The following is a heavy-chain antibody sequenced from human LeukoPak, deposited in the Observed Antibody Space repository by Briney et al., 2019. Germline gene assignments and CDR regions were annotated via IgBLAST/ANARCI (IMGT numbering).Heavy chain of an antibody. CDR3: ARVVRNYYDSSGYYPYYFDY. D-gene: IGHD3-22*01. J-gene: IGHJ4*02. Sequence: GGSLRLSCAASGFTFSSYSMTWVRQAPGKGLEWVSSISTSSSYIYYADSVKGRFTISRDNAKNSLYLQMNSLRAEDTAVYYCARVVRNYYDSSGYYPYYFDYWGQGTLVTVSS. V-gene: IGHV3-21*01. CDR1: GFTFSSYS. CDR2: ISTSSSYI.